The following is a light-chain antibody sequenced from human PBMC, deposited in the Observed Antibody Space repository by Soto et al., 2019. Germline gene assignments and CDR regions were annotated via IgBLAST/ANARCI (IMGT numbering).Light chain of an antibody. CDR3: QSYDSSLSGSV. V-gene: IGLV1-40*02. CDR2: ADT. J-gene: IGLJ2*01. Sequence: QSVVTQPPSVSGAPGQRVTISCTGSRSNIGAGYDVHWYQQLPGTAPKLLIYADTNRPSGVPDRFSGSKSGTSASLAITGLQAEDEADYYCQSYDSSLSGSVFGGGTKVTVL. CDR1: RSNIGAGYD.